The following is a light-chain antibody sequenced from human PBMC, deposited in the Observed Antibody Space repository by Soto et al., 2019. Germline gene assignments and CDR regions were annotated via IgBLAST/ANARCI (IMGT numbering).Light chain of an antibody. CDR2: DAS. J-gene: IGKJ4*01. V-gene: IGKV3-11*01. Sequence: EIVLTQSPATLSLSPGERATLSCRASQSVSSYLAWFQQKPGQAPRLLISDASNRATGIPARFSGSGSGTDFTLTISSLEPEDFAVYYCQQRSNWRRTFGGGTKVEIK. CDR1: QSVSSY. CDR3: QQRSNWRRT.